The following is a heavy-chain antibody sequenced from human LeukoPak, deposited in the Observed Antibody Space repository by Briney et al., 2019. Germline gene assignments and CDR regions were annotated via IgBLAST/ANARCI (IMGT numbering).Heavy chain of an antibody. D-gene: IGHD3-22*01. V-gene: IGHV4-39*01. CDR3: ARQYYYDSSGYYFGY. CDR1: GGSISSNSYY. J-gene: IGHJ4*02. CDR2: IYYSGST. Sequence: SETLSLTCTVSGGSISSNSYYWGWIRQPPGKGLEWIGSIYYSGSTYYNPSLKSRVTISVDTSKNQFSLKLSSVTAADTAVFYCARQYYYDSSGYYFGYWGQGILVTVSS.